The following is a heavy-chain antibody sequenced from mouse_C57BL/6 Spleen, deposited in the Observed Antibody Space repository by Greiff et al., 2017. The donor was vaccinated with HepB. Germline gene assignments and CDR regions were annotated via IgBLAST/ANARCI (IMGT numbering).Heavy chain of an antibody. Sequence: QVQLQQPGAELVRPGSSVKLSCKASGYTFTSCWMDWVKQRPGQGLEWIGNIYPSDSETHYNQKFKDKATLTVDKSSSTAYMQLSSLTSEDSAVYYCARDDGYYVRAMDYWGQGTSVTVSS. D-gene: IGHD2-3*01. J-gene: IGHJ4*01. CDR2: IYPSDSET. CDR3: ARDDGYYVRAMDY. CDR1: GYTFTSCW. V-gene: IGHV1-61*01.